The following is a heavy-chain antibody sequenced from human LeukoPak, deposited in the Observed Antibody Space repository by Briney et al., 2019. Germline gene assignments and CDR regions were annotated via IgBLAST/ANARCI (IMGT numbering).Heavy chain of an antibody. CDR1: GFTFSSYW. Sequence: GGSLRLSCAASGFTFSSYWMSWVRQAPGKGLEWVANIKQDGSEKYYVDSVKGRFTISRDNAKNSLYLQMNSLRAEDTAVYYCARVQYYYDSSGYHRGGGFDYWGQGTLVTVSS. J-gene: IGHJ4*02. CDR2: IKQDGSEK. CDR3: ARVQYYYDSSGYHRGGGFDY. D-gene: IGHD3-22*01. V-gene: IGHV3-7*01.